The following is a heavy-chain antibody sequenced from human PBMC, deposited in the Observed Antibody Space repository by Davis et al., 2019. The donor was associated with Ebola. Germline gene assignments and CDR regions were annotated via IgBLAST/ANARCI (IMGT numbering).Heavy chain of an antibody. CDR2: FPGSGGGP. Sequence: PGGSLRLSCAASGFTFSTNYMSWVRQAPGKGLEWVSTFPGSGGGPSYADSVKGRFTFSRDNSQSTLYLHMNSLRAEDTAVYYCAKEEGGYYFDYWGQGTLVTVSS. V-gene: IGHV3-23*01. J-gene: IGHJ4*02. CDR3: AKEEGGYYFDY. D-gene: IGHD3-16*01. CDR1: GFTFSTNY.